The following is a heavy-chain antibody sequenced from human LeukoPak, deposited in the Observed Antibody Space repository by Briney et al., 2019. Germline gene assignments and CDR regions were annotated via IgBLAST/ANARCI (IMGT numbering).Heavy chain of an antibody. D-gene: IGHD2-2*01. J-gene: IGHJ3*02. CDR3: ARIVVVPAASPDAFDI. CDR1: GFTFSSYW. CDR2: INSDGSTT. Sequence: GGSLRLSCAASGFTFSSYWMHWVRQVPGKGLVWVSRINSDGSTTNYADSVGGRFTISRDNSKNTLYLQMNSLRAEDTAVYYCARIVVVPAASPDAFDIWGQGTMVTVSS. V-gene: IGHV3-74*01.